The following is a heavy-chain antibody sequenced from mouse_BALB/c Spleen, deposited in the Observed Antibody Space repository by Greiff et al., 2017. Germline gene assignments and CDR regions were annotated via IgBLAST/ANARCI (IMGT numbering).Heavy chain of an antibody. Sequence: QVQLQQSGPGLVQPSQSLSITCTVSGFSLTSYGVHWVRQSPGKGLEWLGVIWSGGSTDYNAAFISRLSISKDNSKSQVFFKMNSLQANDTAIYYCARVRGPGNYFGYWGQGTTLTVSS. CDR1: GFSLTSYG. CDR2: IWSGGST. J-gene: IGHJ2*01. V-gene: IGHV2-2*02. D-gene: IGHD1-1*01. CDR3: ARVRGPGNYFGY.